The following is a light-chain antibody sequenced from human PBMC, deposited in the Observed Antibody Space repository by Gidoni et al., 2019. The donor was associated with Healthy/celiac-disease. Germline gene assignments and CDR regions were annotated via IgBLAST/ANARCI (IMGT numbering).Light chain of an antibody. J-gene: IGKJ2*01. CDR3: QQYGSSPRYT. CDR2: GAS. V-gene: IGKV3-20*01. Sequence: VLTQSPGTLSLSTGERATLSCRASQSVSSSYLAWYQQKPGQAPRLLIYGASSRATGIPDRCSGSGSGTDFTLTISRLEPEDFAVYYCQQYGSSPRYTFGQXTKLEIK. CDR1: QSVSSSY.